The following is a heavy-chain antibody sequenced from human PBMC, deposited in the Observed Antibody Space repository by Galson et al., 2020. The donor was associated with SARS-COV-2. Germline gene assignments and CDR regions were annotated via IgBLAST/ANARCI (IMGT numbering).Heavy chain of an antibody. V-gene: IGHV3-30*04. CDR3: ARDGPYYDILTGYYPYYYYYMDV. CDR2: ISYDGSNK. D-gene: IGHD3-9*01. Sequence: GGSLRLSCVASGFTFSSYAMHWVRQAPGKGLEWVAVISYDGSNKYYADSVKGRFTISRDNSKNTLYLQMNSLRAEDTAVYYCARDGPYYDILTGYYPYYYYYMDVWGKGTTVTVSS. CDR1: GFTFSSYA. J-gene: IGHJ6*03.